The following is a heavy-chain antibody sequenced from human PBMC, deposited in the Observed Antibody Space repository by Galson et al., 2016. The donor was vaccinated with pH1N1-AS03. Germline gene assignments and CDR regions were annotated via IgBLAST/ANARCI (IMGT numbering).Heavy chain of an antibody. CDR3: ARWSNDYGSY. D-gene: IGHD4-17*01. CDR2: IYPSDSDT. CDR1: GYSFPSHW. J-gene: IGHJ4*02. V-gene: IGHV5-51*01. Sequence: QSGAEVKKPGESLKISCKGSGYSFPSHWIAWVRQMPGKGLEWMGIIYPSDSDTRYNSSFHGQVTISADTSISTAYLQWNSLKASATAIYYCARWSNDYGSYWGQGTLVTVSS.